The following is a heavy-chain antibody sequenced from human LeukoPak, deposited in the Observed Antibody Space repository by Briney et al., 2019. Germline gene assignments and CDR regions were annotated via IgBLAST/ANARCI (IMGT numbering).Heavy chain of an antibody. CDR3: AKAAYDIVGATSYNWFDP. Sequence: QSGGSLRLSCAASGFTFSSYAMSWVRQAPGKGLEWVSAISGSGGGTYYADSVKGRFTISRDNSKNTLYLQMNSLRAEDTAVYYCAKAAYDIVGATSYNWFDPWGQGTLVTVSS. CDR2: ISGSGGGT. V-gene: IGHV3-23*01. CDR1: GFTFSSYA. D-gene: IGHD1-26*01. J-gene: IGHJ5*02.